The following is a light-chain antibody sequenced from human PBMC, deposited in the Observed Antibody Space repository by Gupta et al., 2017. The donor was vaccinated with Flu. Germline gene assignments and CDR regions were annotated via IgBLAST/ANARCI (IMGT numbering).Light chain of an antibody. CDR1: QSINNY. V-gene: IGKV1-39*01. Sequence: GDKVTITCRASQSINNYLNWYQQKPGKAPNLLIYGASSLQSGVPSRFSGSGSGTDFTLTISSLLPEDVATYYCQQGFNTPFTFGPGTTVDI. CDR3: QQGFNTPFT. J-gene: IGKJ3*01. CDR2: GAS.